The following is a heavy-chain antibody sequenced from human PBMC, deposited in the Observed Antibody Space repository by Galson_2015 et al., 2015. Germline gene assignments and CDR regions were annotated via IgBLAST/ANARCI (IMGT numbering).Heavy chain of an antibody. CDR2: VKQDGSAK. Sequence: SLRLSCAASGFTFSNYWMAWVRQAPGKGLEWVANVKQDGSAKHYVDSVKGRFVISSDNAKNSVYLQLNNLRAEDTAVYHCTRGAPQYGYFDLWGRGTLVTVSS. CDR3: TRGAPQYGYFDL. CDR1: GFTFSNYW. J-gene: IGHJ2*01. V-gene: IGHV3-7*03.